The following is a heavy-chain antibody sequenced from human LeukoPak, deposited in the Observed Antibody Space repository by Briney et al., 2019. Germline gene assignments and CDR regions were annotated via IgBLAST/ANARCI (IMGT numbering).Heavy chain of an antibody. CDR3: AKDSYSSGWDYFDY. J-gene: IGHJ4*02. Sequence: PGGSLRLSCAASGFTVSSYYMSWVRQAPGKGLEWVSIIYSGGSTYYADSVKGRFTISRDNSISGDNSKGTLFLQMNSLRAEDTAVYYCAKDSYSSGWDYFDYWGQGTLVTVSS. D-gene: IGHD6-19*01. CDR2: IYSGGST. V-gene: IGHV3-53*01. CDR1: GFTVSSYY.